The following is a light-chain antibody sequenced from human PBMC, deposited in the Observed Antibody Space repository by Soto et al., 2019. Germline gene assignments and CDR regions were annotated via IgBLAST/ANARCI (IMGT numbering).Light chain of an antibody. CDR3: QQYGRSPWT. Sequence: EIELTQSPGTLSLCPGERATLSCRASQSIPNNFLAWYHQKPGQAPRLLIFGASSRATGIPDRFSGSGSGTDFTLTITRLEPEDFAVYCCQQYGRSPWTFGQGTKVDIK. J-gene: IGKJ1*01. CDR2: GAS. CDR1: QSIPNNF. V-gene: IGKV3-20*01.